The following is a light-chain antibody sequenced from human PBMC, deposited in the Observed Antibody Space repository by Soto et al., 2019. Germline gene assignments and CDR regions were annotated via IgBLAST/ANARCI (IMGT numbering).Light chain of an antibody. Sequence: QSALTQPASVSGSPGQSITISCTGTSSDVGGYNYVSWYQQHPGKAPKLMIYDVSNRPSGVSNRFSGSKSGNTASLTISGLQAEDEADYYCSSYPCSSPVGVVFGGGTKLTVL. CDR3: SSYPCSSPVGVV. V-gene: IGLV2-14*01. J-gene: IGLJ2*01. CDR1: SSDVGGYNY. CDR2: DVS.